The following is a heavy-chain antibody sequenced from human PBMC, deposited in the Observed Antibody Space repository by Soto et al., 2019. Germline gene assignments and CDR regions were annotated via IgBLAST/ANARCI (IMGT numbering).Heavy chain of an antibody. Sequence: QVQLQESGPGLVKPSRTRSLTCTVSGGSISSGGYYWSWIRQHPGKGLEWIEYIYYSGSTYYNPSLKSRVTISVDTSKNQFSLKLSSVTAADTAVYYCARVSRSRPPVSRSIAARPWSFDLWGRGTLVTVSS. J-gene: IGHJ2*01. CDR1: GGSISSGGYY. V-gene: IGHV4-31*03. CDR3: ARVSRSRPPVSRSIAARPWSFDL. CDR2: IYYSGST. D-gene: IGHD6-6*01.